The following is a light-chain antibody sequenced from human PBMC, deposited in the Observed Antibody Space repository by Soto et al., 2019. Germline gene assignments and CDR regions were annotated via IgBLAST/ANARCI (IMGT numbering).Light chain of an antibody. V-gene: IGKV1-8*01. CDR3: QQYYSYPRT. CDR1: QGISSY. J-gene: IGKJ4*01. CDR2: GAS. Sequence: AIRMTQSPSSFSASTGDRVTITCRASQGISSYLAWYQQKPGKAPKLLIYGASTLQSGVPSRFSGSGSGTDFTLTISCLQSEDFATYYCQQYYSYPRTFGGGTKVEIK.